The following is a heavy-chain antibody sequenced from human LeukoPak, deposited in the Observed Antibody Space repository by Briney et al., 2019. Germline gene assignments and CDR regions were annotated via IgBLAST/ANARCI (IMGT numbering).Heavy chain of an antibody. Sequence: GGSLRLSCAASGFSFRSHGMNWVCQAPGKGLEWVSAISGSGGSTYYADSVKGRFTISRDNSKNTLYLQMNSLRAEDTAVYYCAKGARGSYYYYMDVWGKGTTVTVSS. D-gene: IGHD3-10*01. CDR1: GFSFRSHG. V-gene: IGHV3-23*01. CDR3: AKGARGSYYYYMDV. J-gene: IGHJ6*03. CDR2: ISGSGGST.